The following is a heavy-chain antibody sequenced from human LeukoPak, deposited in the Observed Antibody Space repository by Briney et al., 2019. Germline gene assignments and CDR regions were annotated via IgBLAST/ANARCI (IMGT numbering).Heavy chain of an antibody. J-gene: IGHJ5*02. D-gene: IGHD3-22*01. CDR3: ARDRESTMIPGRFDP. CDR2: ISSSSSYI. Sequence: GGSLRLSCAASGFTFSSYSMNWVRQAPGKGLEWVSSISSSSSYIYYADSVKGRFTISRDNAKNSLYLQMNSLRAEDTAVYYCARDRESTMIPGRFDPWGQGTLVTVSS. CDR1: GFTFSSYS. V-gene: IGHV3-21*01.